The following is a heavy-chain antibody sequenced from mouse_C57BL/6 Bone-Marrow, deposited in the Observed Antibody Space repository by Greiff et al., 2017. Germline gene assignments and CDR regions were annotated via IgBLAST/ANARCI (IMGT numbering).Heavy chain of an antibody. V-gene: IGHV5-4*01. Sequence: EVQLQESGGGLVKPGGSLKLSCAASGFTFSSYAMSWVRQTPEKRLEWVATISDGGSYTYYPDNVKGRFTISRDNAKNNLYLQMIHRKSEDTAMDDCAREGAYDGLSYGGQGTLVTVSA. D-gene: IGHD1-2*01. CDR3: AREGAYDGLSY. CDR2: ISDGGSYT. CDR1: GFTFSSYA. J-gene: IGHJ3*01.